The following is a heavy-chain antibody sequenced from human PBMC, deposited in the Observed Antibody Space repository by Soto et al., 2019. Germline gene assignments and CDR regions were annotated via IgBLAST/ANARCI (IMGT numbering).Heavy chain of an antibody. D-gene: IGHD2-8*01. CDR2: MHHTGRT. J-gene: IGHJ4*02. V-gene: IGHV4-31*04. CDR3: AGKPNALSYFDY. CDR1: GGSISTIDYY. Sequence: QVRLQESGPGLVKPSQTLSLTCTVSGGSISTIDYYWTWIRQLPGKGLEWIAYMHHTGRTYYNSSLKSRITISVDKSKNQFSLKLNSVTAADTAVYFCAGKPNALSYFDYWGQGTLVTVSS.